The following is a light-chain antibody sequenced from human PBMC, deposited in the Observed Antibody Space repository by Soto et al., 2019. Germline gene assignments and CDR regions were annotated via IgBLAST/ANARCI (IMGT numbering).Light chain of an antibody. Sequence: EIVMTQSPSTLSVSPWERATLSFSASQSVSSNLAWYQQKPGQAPRLLIYGASTRATGIPARFSGSGSGTEFTLTISSLQSEDFAVYYCQQYNNWPITFGQGTRLEIK. CDR2: GAS. CDR3: QQYNNWPIT. J-gene: IGKJ5*01. CDR1: QSVSSN. V-gene: IGKV3-15*01.